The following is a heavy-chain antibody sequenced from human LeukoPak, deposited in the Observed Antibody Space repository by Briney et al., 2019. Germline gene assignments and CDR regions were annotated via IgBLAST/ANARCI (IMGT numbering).Heavy chain of an antibody. J-gene: IGHJ4*02. CDR2: ISSSSTNI. CDR1: GFTFSNHN. Sequence: GGSLRLSCAASGFTFSNHNMNWVRQAPGKGLEWVSYISSSSTNIYYTDSVKGRFTISRDNAKNSLFLQMNSLRAEDTAVYYCARDDTAVAGTELDYWGQGTLVTVSS. D-gene: IGHD6-19*01. V-gene: IGHV3-21*01. CDR3: ARDDTAVAGTELDY.